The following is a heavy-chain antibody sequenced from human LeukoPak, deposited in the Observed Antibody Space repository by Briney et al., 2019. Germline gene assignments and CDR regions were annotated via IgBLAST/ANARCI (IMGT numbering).Heavy chain of an antibody. CDR3: ARMGLEDQLLAFDY. Sequence: GASVKVSCKASGYTFTSYGVRWVRQAPGQGLEWMGWISAYNGNTNYAQKLQGRVTMTTDTSTSTAYMELRSLRSDDTAVYYCARMGLEDQLLAFDYWGQGTLVTVSS. J-gene: IGHJ4*02. CDR2: ISAYNGNT. V-gene: IGHV1-18*01. D-gene: IGHD2-2*01. CDR1: GYTFTSYG.